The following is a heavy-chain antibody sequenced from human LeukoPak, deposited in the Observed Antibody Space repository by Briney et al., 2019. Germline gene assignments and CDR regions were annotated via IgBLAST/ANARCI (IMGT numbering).Heavy chain of an antibody. Sequence: ASVKVSCKASGYSFTGYYMHWVRQAPGQGLEWMGWISPNSGDTNYAQKFQGRVTMTRDTSISTAYMELRSLRSEDTAVYYCVRASDDSSSYGGGNWFDSWGQGTLVTVSS. D-gene: IGHD3-22*01. CDR3: VRASDDSSSYGGGNWFDS. CDR2: ISPNSGDT. J-gene: IGHJ5*01. CDR1: GYSFTGYY. V-gene: IGHV1-2*02.